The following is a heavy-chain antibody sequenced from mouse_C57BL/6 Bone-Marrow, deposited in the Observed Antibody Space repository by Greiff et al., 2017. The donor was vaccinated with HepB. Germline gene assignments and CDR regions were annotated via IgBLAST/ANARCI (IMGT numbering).Heavy chain of an antibody. CDR3: ARGWLLRGY. Sequence: EVQLQQSGPELVKPGASVKISCKASGYSFTGYYMNWVKQSPEKSLEWIGEINPSTGGTTYNQKFKAKATLTVDKSSSTAYMQLKSLTSEDSAVYYCARGWLLRGYWGQGTTLTVSS. CDR2: INPSTGGT. J-gene: IGHJ2*01. D-gene: IGHD2-3*01. V-gene: IGHV1-42*01. CDR1: GYSFTGYY.